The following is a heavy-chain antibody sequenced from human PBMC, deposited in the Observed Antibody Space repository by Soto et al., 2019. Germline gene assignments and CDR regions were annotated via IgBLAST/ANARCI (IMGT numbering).Heavy chain of an antibody. V-gene: IGHV3-21*01. Sequence: GGSLRLSCAASGFTFSSYSMNWVRQAPGKGLEWVSSISSSSSYIYYADSVKGRFTISRDNAKNSLYLQMNSLRAEDTAVYYCARGQDHSSGWYEGWFDPWGQGTLVTVSS. D-gene: IGHD6-19*01. CDR1: GFTFSSYS. CDR3: ARGQDHSSGWYEGWFDP. CDR2: ISSSSSYI. J-gene: IGHJ5*02.